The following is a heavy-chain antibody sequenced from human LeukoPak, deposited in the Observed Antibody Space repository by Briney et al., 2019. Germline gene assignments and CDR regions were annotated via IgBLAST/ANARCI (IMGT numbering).Heavy chain of an antibody. CDR2: IIPIFGTA. Sequence: SVKVSCKASGGTFSSYAISWVRQAPGQGLEWMGGIIPIFGTANYAQKFQGRVTITADESTSTAYMELSSLRSEDTAVYYCAAFGVVTAAGGWFDPWGQGTLVTVSS. D-gene: IGHD3-3*01. J-gene: IGHJ5*02. CDR1: GGTFSSYA. V-gene: IGHV1-69*13. CDR3: AAFGVVTAAGGWFDP.